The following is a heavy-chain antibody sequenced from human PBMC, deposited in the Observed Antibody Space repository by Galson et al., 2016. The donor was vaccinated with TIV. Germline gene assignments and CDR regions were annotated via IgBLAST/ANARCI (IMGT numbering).Heavy chain of an antibody. CDR2: IFHSGSA. V-gene: IGHV4-39*07. CDR3: ARDQGRIFGPVIPHYIDY. CDR1: GDSISSSSYY. D-gene: IGHD3/OR15-3a*01. Sequence: LSLTCTVSGDSISSSSYYWAWLRQPPGKGLEWIGSIFHSGSASYNPSLKSRVTISVDTSKNQFSLKLISVTAADTAVYYCARDQGRIFGPVIPHYIDYWGQGTLVSVSS. J-gene: IGHJ4*02.